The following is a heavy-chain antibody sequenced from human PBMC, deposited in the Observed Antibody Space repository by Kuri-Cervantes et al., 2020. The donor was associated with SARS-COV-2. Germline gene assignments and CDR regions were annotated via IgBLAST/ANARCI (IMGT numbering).Heavy chain of an antibody. V-gene: IGHV4-39*01. J-gene: IGHJ5*02. D-gene: IGHD3-3*01. CDR2: IYYNGST. Sequence: ESLKISCTVSGAAISSGGYYWGWIRQHPVKGLEWIGYIYYNGSTYYNPSLKSRVTISVDTSKNQFSLKLSSVTAADTAVYYCARQMMSSITIFGVVITRNWFDPWGQGTLVTVSS. CDR3: ARQMMSSITIFGVVITRNWFDP. CDR1: GAAISSGGYY.